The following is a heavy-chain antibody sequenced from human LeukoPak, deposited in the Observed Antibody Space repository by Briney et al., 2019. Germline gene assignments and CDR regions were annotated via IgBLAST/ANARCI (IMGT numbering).Heavy chain of an antibody. V-gene: IGHV3-21*01. D-gene: IGHD3-22*01. Sequence: GGSLRLSCAASGFTFSSYSMNWVRQAPGKGLEWVSSISSSSSYIYYADSVKGRFTISRDNAKNSLYLQMNSLRAEDQAVYYFESGRVLYCNYSSCYLLFDYWNQQSLLTVHS. CDR2: ISSSSSYI. J-gene: IGHJ4*02. CDR3: ESGRVLYCNYSSCYLLFDY. CDR1: GFTFSSYS.